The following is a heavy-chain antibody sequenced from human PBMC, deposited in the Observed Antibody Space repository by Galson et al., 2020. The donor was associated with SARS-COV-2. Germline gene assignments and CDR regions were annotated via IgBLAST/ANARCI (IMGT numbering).Heavy chain of an antibody. V-gene: IGHV3-9*01. D-gene: IGHD2-15*01. CDR3: AKESPSCSGGSCYYYYYGMDV. CDR2: ISWNSGSI. CDR1: GFTFDDYA. J-gene: IGHJ6*02. Sequence: GESLKLPCASSGFTFDDYAMHWVRQAPGKGLEWVSGISWNSGSIGHADSVTGRFTISRDNAKNSLYLQMNSLRAEDTAVYYCAKESPSCSGGSCYYYYYGMDVWGQGTTVTVSS.